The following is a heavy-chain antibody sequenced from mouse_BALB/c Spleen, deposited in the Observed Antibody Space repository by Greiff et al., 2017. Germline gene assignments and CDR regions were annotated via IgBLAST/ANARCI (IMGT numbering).Heavy chain of an antibody. CDR2: ISNLAYSI. J-gene: IGHJ2*01. V-gene: IGHV5-15*02. D-gene: IGHD2-14*01. CDR1: GFTFSDYG. CDR3: ARDSYYRYEGDYFDY. Sequence: DVKLVESGGGLVQPGGSRKLSCAASGFTFSDYGMAWVRQAPGKGPEWVAFISNLAYSIYYADTVTGRFTISRENAKNTLYLEMSSLRSEDTAMYYCARDSYYRYEGDYFDYWGQGTTLTVSS.